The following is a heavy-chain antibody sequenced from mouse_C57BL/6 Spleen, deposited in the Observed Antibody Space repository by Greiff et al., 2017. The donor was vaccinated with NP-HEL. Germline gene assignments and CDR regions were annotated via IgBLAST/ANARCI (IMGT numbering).Heavy chain of an antibody. CDR3: ARSYYGSSYDWYFDV. CDR1: GYTFTCYW. V-gene: IGHV1-72*01. CDR2: IDPNSGGT. J-gene: IGHJ1*03. D-gene: IGHD1-1*01. Sequence: QVQLQQPGAELVKPGASVKLSCKASGYTFTCYWMHWVKQRPGRGLEWIGRIDPNSGGTKYNEKFKSKATLTVDKPSSTAYMQLSSLTSGDSAVYYCARSYYGSSYDWYFDVWGTGTTVTVSS.